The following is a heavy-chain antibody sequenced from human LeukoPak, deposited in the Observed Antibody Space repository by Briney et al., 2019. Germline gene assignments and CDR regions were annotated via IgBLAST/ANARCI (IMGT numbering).Heavy chain of an antibody. Sequence: SETLSLTCTVSGGSISSYYWSWIRQPAGKGLEWIGRIYTSGSTNYNPSLKSRVTMSVDTSKNQFSLKLSSVTAADTAVYYCARGPSDGYCSSTSCYGKDNWFDPWGQGTLVTVSS. CDR3: ARGPSDGYCSSTSCYGKDNWFDP. D-gene: IGHD2-2*01. J-gene: IGHJ5*02. CDR1: GGSISSYY. CDR2: IYTSGST. V-gene: IGHV4-4*07.